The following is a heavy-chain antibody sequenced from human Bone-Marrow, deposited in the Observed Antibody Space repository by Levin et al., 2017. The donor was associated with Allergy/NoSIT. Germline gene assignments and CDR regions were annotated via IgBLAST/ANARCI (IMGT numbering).Heavy chain of an antibody. CDR3: AKEANVLRFLEWPDGGVWYDY. V-gene: IGHV3-23*01. CDR1: GFTFSSYA. J-gene: IGHJ4*02. D-gene: IGHD3-3*01. Sequence: LSLTCAASGFTFSSYAMSWVRQAPGKGLEWVSAISGSGGSTYYADSVKGRFTISRDNSKNTLYLQMNSLRAEDTAVYYCAKEANVLRFLEWPDGGVWYDYWGQGTLVTVSS. CDR2: ISGSGGST.